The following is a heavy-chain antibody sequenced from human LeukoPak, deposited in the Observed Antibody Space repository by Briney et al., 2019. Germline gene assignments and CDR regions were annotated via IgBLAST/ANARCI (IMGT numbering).Heavy chain of an antibody. CDR3: ARDLVGTYYYGSGSYDY. J-gene: IGHJ4*02. V-gene: IGHV1-18*01. CDR1: GYTFTSYG. D-gene: IGHD3-10*01. Sequence: ASVKVSCKASGYTFTSYGISWVRQAPGQGLEWMGWISAYNGNTNYAQKLQGRVTMTTDTSTSTAFMELRSLRSDDTAVYYCARDLVGTYYYGSGSYDYWGQGTLVTVSS. CDR2: ISAYNGNT.